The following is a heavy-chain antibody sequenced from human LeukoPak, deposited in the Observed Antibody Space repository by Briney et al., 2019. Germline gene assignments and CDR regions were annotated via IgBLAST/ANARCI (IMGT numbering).Heavy chain of an antibody. D-gene: IGHD6-13*01. V-gene: IGHV4-39*01. CDR2: IYYSGST. J-gene: IGHJ4*02. Sequence: SETLSLTCTVSGGSISSSSYYWGWIRQPPGKGLGWIGSIYYSGSTYYNPSLKSRVTISVDTSKNQFSLKLSSVTAADTAVYYCARHHLSSSWFFFDYWGQGTLVTVSS. CDR1: GGSISSSSYY. CDR3: ARHHLSSSWFFFDY.